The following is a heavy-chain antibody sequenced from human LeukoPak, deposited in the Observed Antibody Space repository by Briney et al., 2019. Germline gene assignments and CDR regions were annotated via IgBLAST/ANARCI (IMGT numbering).Heavy chain of an antibody. Sequence: PGRSLRLSCAASGFTFNNYGMHWVRQAPGKGLEWVAVVWYDGSKKYYADSVKGRFTISRDNSKETLYLQMNSLRAEDTAVYYCARAEFDILTGSDAFDIWGQGTMVTVSS. CDR3: ARAEFDILTGSDAFDI. CDR2: VWYDGSKK. D-gene: IGHD3-9*01. CDR1: GFTFNNYG. V-gene: IGHV3-33*01. J-gene: IGHJ3*02.